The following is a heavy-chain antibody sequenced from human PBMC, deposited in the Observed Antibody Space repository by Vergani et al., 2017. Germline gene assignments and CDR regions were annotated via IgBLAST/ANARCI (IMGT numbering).Heavy chain of an antibody. CDR2: ISGSGGST. V-gene: IGHV3-23*01. Sequence: EVQLLESGGGLVQPGGSLRLSCAASGFTFSSYAMSWVRQAPGKGLEWVSAISGSGGSTYYADSVKGRFTISRDNSKNTLYLQMNSLRAEDTAVYYCAKGGNCSSTSCYKFDYWGQGTLVTVSS. CDR3: AKGGNCSSTSCYKFDY. J-gene: IGHJ4*02. D-gene: IGHD2-2*02. CDR1: GFTFSSYA.